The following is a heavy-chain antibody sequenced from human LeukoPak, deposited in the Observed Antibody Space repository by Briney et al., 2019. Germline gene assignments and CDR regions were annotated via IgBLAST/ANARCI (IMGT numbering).Heavy chain of an antibody. V-gene: IGHV3-64*04. CDR1: RFTFSNFN. Sequence: GGSLRLSCSASRFTFSNFNMHWVRQAPGKGLQFVSGITSDGGSIDYADSVRGRFTISRDNSKNTLYLQMNSLRAEDTAVYYCASESGPYSSSWIDYWGQGTLVTVSS. CDR3: ASESGPYSSSWIDY. D-gene: IGHD6-13*01. CDR2: ITSDGGSI. J-gene: IGHJ4*02.